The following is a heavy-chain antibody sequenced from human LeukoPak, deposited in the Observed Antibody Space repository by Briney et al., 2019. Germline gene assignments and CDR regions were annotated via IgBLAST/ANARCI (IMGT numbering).Heavy chain of an antibody. CDR3: ARVGDYANYYFDY. Sequence: SGGSLRLSCAASGFTFSSYSMNWVRQAPGKGLEWVSSISSSSSYIYYADSVKGRFTISRDNAKNSLYLQMNSLRAEDTALYHCARVGDYANYYFDYWGQGTLVTVSS. D-gene: IGHD4/OR15-4a*01. CDR1: GFTFSSYS. J-gene: IGHJ4*02. CDR2: ISSSSSYI. V-gene: IGHV3-21*04.